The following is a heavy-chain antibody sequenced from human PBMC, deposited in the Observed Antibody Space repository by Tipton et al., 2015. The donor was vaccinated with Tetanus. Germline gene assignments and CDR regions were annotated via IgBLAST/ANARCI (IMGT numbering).Heavy chain of an antibody. D-gene: IGHD5-12*01. J-gene: IGHJ4*02. CDR1: GDSVSRSSHY. CDR2: VYHSGST. Sequence: TLSLTCAVSGDSVSRSSHYWTWIRQPPGKELEWVGYVYHSGSTNYHPSLKSRLTISVDTSKNQFSLNLRSVITADTAVYYCARANNDYPKKGPFDHWGQGILVTVSS. V-gene: IGHV4-61*01. CDR3: ARANNDYPKKGPFDH.